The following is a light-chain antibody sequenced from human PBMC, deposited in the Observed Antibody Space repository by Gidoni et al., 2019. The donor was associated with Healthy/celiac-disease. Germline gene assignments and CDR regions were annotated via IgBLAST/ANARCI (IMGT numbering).Light chain of an antibody. CDR1: SSNIGSNY. CDR3: AAWDDSLSGRWV. Sequence: QSVLTQPPSASGTPGQRVTISCSGSSSNIGSNYVYWYQQLPGTAPKLLIYRNNQRPSGVPDRFSGSKSGTSASLAISGLRSDDEADYYCAAWDDSLSGRWVFGGGTKLTVL. J-gene: IGLJ3*02. V-gene: IGLV1-47*01. CDR2: RNN.